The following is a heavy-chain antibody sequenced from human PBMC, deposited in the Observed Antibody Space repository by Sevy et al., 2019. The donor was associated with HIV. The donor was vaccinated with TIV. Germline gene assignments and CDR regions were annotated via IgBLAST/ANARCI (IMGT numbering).Heavy chain of an antibody. D-gene: IGHD6-19*01. CDR3: AGWSSAWTLFDY. V-gene: IGHV3-66*01. J-gene: IGHJ4*02. CDR1: GFTVSRNY. Sequence: GGSLRLSCAASGFTVSRNYMSWVRQAPGKGLEWVSVIYSDGKTFYADSVQDRFTISRDNSKNTLYLQMNSRRAEETAVYYCAGWSSAWTLFDYWGQGTLVTVSS. CDR2: IYSDGKT.